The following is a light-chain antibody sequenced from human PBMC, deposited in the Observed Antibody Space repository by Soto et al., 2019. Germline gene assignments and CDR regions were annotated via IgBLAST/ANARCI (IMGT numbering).Light chain of an antibody. CDR2: WAS. CDR3: QQYYSTPWT. Sequence: DIVMTQSPDSLAVSLGERATINCKSSQSVLYSSDNNNYLAWYQQKPGQPPKLLIYWASTRESGVPDRFSGSGSGTDFTLTISSLQDEDVAVYYCQQYYSTPWTLGQGTKVDIK. V-gene: IGKV4-1*01. J-gene: IGKJ1*01. CDR1: QSVLYSSDNNNY.